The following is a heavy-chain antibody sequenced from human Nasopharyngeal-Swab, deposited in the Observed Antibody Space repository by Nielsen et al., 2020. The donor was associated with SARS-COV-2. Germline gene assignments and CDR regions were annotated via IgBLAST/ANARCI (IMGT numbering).Heavy chain of an antibody. CDR3: AREGGLDYDYVWGSYRPSNWFDA. CDR1: GGSISSYY. CDR2: IYYSGST. Sequence: SETLSLTCTVSGGSISSYYWSWIRQPPGKGLEWIGYIYYSGSTNYNPSLKSRVTISVDTSKNQFSLKLSSVTAADTAVYYCAREGGLDYDYVWGSYRPSNWFDAWGQGTLVTVSS. V-gene: IGHV4-59*01. J-gene: IGHJ5*02. D-gene: IGHD3-16*02.